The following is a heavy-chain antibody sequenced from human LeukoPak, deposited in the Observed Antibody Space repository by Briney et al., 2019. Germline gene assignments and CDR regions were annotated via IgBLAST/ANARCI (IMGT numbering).Heavy chain of an antibody. CDR3: ARREGTFGTYFDY. CDR2: IIPIFGTA. Sequence: SGKVSCKASGGTLSSYAINWVRQAPGQGLEWMGGIIPIFGTANYAQKFQGRVTIIADESSTTAYMELSSLRSEDTAVYYCARREGTFGTYFDYWGQGTLVTVSS. D-gene: IGHD3-10*01. CDR1: GGTLSSYA. V-gene: IGHV1-69*13. J-gene: IGHJ4*02.